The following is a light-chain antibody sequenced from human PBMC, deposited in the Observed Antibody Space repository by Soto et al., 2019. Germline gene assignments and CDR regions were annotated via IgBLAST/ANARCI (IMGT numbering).Light chain of an antibody. V-gene: IGKV1D-12*01. J-gene: IGKJ4*01. CDR1: QGISGW. CDR3: QQANSFPFT. CDR2: ASS. Sequence: DIQMTQSPSSASASVGDRVTITCRASQGISGWLAWYQLKPGKDPKLLIYASSRLQTGVPSRFRGSGTGTDYSLTITSLQPDDFAIYYCQQANSFPFTFGGGTKVDIK.